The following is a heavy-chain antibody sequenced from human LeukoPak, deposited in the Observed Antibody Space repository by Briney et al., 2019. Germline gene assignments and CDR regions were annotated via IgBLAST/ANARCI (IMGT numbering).Heavy chain of an antibody. Sequence: ASVKVSCKASGYTFTGYYMHWVRQAPGQGLEWMGWINPNSGGTNYAQKFQGRVTMTRDTSISTAYMELSRLRSDDTAVYYCARDPSNVDIVATMDYWGQGTLVTVSS. V-gene: IGHV1-2*02. D-gene: IGHD5-12*01. CDR3: ARDPSNVDIVATMDY. J-gene: IGHJ4*02. CDR1: GYTFTGYY. CDR2: INPNSGGT.